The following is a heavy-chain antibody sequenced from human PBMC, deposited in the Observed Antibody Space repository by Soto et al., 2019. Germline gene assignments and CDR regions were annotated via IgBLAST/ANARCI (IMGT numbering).Heavy chain of an antibody. Sequence: QVQLVESGGGVVQPGRSLRLSCAASGFTFSSYAMHWVRQAPGKGLEWVAVISYDGSNKYYADSVKGRFTISRDNSKNTLYLQMNSLRAEDTAVYYCARLSGRQFDYWGQGTLVTVSS. CDR3: ARLSGRQFDY. J-gene: IGHJ4*02. CDR1: GFTFSSYA. CDR2: ISYDGSNK. V-gene: IGHV3-30-3*01. D-gene: IGHD1-26*01.